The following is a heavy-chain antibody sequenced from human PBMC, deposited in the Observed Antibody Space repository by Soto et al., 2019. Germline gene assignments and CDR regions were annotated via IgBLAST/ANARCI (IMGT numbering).Heavy chain of an antibody. D-gene: IGHD6-19*01. Sequence: QITLKESGPTLVKPTQTLTLTCTFSGFSLSSTRMAVGWIRQPLGKALEWLALIYWDDDKRYSPFLKSRLTIPKDTSKNQVVLTMSNMEPVDTARYYCAHIVVAGLGYYFDYWGQRNLVTVSS. CDR3: AHIVVAGLGYYFDY. CDR2: IYWDDDK. CDR1: GFSLSSTRMA. V-gene: IGHV2-5*02. J-gene: IGHJ4*02.